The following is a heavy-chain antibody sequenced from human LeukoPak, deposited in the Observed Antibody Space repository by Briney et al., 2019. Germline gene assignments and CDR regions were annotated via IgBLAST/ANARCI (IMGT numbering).Heavy chain of an antibody. CDR1: GGTFSSYA. J-gene: IGHJ4*02. D-gene: IGHD3-9*01. CDR2: IIPILGIA. CDR3: AKYPLRYFDWLSPFDY. V-gene: IGHV1-69*04. Sequence: SVKVSCKASGGTFSSYAISWVRQAPGQGLEWMGRIIPILGIANYAQKFQGRVTITADKSTSTAYMELSSLRSEDTAVYYCAKYPLRYFDWLSPFDYWGQGTLVTVSS.